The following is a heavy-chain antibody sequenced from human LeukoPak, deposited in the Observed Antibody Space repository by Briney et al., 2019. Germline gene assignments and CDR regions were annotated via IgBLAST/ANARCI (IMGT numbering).Heavy chain of an antibody. CDR2: IGEEKSGSWT. V-gene: IGHV3-23*01. CDR1: GFALSNYP. CDR3: AKAGVISGRDY. D-gene: IGHD1-26*01. J-gene: IGHJ4*02. Sequence: GGSLRLSCAASGFALSNYPMGWVRQAPGKGLEWVSGIGEEKSGSWTKSADSVKGRFTISRDNSENTLYLQMDSLTVDDTAVYYCAKAGVISGRDYWGQGVLVTVSS.